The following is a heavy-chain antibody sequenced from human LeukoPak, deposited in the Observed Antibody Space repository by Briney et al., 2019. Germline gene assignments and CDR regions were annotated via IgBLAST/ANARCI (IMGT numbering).Heavy chain of an antibody. V-gene: IGHV3-23*01. CDR2: ISDSGGKT. J-gene: IGHJ4*02. Sequence: PPGGSLRLSCTAAGFTFNNYAMSWVRQAPGKGLEWVSHISDSGGKTYYADSVKGRFTISRDNSKNTLYLQMNSLRAEDTAVYYCARDHPYYYGSGSYFFDYWGQGTLVTVSS. CDR3: ARDHPYYYGSGSYFFDY. CDR1: GFTFNNYA. D-gene: IGHD3-10*01.